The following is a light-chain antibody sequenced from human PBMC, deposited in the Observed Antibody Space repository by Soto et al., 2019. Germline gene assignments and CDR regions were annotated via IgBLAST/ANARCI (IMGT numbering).Light chain of an antibody. V-gene: IGKV3-15*01. CDR2: DAS. CDR3: QQYDNWLTGT. J-gene: IGKJ1*01. CDR1: QAISDN. Sequence: IVITQSPATLSVSPGERATLSCRASQAISDNLAWYPHKPGQPPRLLIYDASTRANGIPARFSGGGSGTELTLTISSLQSEDFAVYDCQQYDNWLTGTFGQGTKVDIK.